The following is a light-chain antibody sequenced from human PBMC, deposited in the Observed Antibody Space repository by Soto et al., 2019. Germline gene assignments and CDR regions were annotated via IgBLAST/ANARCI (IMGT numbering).Light chain of an antibody. J-gene: IGKJ1*01. V-gene: IGKV1-39*01. CDR3: QQSYTTPRT. CDR2: GAS. Sequence: QMTQSPSSLSSSVGARVTITCRASQTIRTSFYWYQQKPGKAPKLLIYGASTLQSGVPSRFSGTGSATDFTLTISSLQPEDFAIYYCQQSYTTPRTFGQGTKVEV. CDR1: QTIRTS.